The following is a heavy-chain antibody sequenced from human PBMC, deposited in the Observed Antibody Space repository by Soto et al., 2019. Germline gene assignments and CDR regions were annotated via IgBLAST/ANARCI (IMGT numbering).Heavy chain of an antibody. CDR1: GGSFSGYY. V-gene: IGHV4-34*01. D-gene: IGHD3-10*01. Sequence: QVQLQQWGAGLLKPSETLSLTCAVYGGSFSGYYWSWIRQPPGKGLEWIGEINHSGSTNYNPSLKRRVTISVDTSKNQFSLKLSSVTAADTAVYYCARGRGWFGSNWFDPWGQGTLVTVSS. CDR2: INHSGST. CDR3: ARGRGWFGSNWFDP. J-gene: IGHJ5*02.